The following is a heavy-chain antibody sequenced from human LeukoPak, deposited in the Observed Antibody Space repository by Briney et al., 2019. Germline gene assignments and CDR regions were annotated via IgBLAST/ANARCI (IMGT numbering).Heavy chain of an antibody. J-gene: IGHJ3*02. Sequence: PSETLSLTCAVYGGSFSGYYWSWIRPPPGKGLEWIGEINHSGSTNYNPSLKSRVTISVDTSKNQFSLKLSSVTAADTAVYYCARERVSWYRSNAFDIWGQGTMVTVSS. D-gene: IGHD6-13*01. CDR3: ARERVSWYRSNAFDI. V-gene: IGHV4-34*01. CDR2: INHSGST. CDR1: GGSFSGYY.